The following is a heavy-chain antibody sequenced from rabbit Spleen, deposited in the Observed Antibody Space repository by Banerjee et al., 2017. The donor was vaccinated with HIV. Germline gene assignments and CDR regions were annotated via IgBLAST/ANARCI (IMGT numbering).Heavy chain of an antibody. V-gene: IGHV1S45*01. CDR1: GVSFTSNYY. CDR2: IAAGRGDTT. CDR3: ARDAATSFSSYGMDL. J-gene: IGHJ6*01. Sequence: QEQLEESGGDLVKPEGSLTLTCTASGVSFTSNYYMCWVRQAPGKGLEWIACIAAGRGDTTYYANWAKGRFTISRTSSTTVTLQMTSLTAADTATYFCARDAATSFSSYGMDLWGPGTLVTVS. D-gene: IGHD8-1*01.